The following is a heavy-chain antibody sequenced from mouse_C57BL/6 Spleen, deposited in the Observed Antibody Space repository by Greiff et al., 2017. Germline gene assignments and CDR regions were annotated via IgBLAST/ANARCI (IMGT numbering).Heavy chain of an antibody. Sequence: VQLQESGAELAKPGASVKLSCKASGYTFPSYWMHWVKQRPGQGLEWIGYINPSSGYTKYNQKFKDKATLTADKSSSTAYMQLSSLTYEDSAVYYCARSYYSNYDAMDYWGQGTSVTVST. D-gene: IGHD2-5*01. CDR3: ARSYYSNYDAMDY. V-gene: IGHV1-7*01. CDR1: GYTFPSYW. J-gene: IGHJ4*01. CDR2: INPSSGYT.